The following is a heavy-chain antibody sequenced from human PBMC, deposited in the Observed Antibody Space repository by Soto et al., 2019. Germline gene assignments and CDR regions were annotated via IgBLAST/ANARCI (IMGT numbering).Heavy chain of an antibody. J-gene: IGHJ6*02. V-gene: IGHV1-18*01. CDR3: ARDSNPFGVVIRSPEKQKYGMDV. D-gene: IGHD3-3*01. CDR1: NYPFTSYG. CDR2: ISAYNNNA. Sequence: ASVKVSCKASNYPFTSYGFAWVRQAPGHGLQWLGRISAYNNNADYAQEFQGRITMTTDTSTRTAVMELSSLTSDDTGVYYCARDSNPFGVVIRSPEKQKYGMDVWGQLTTVPVSS.